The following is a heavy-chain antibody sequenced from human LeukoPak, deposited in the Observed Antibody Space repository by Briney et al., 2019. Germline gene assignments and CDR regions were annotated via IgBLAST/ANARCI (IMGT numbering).Heavy chain of an antibody. D-gene: IGHD4-23*01. CDR2: ISGSGGST. CDR3: STGGGIIQVDQQVPFDY. V-gene: IGHV3-23*01. J-gene: IGHJ4*02. CDR1: GFTFSSYA. Sequence: GSLRLSCAASGFTFSSYAMSWVRQAPGKGLEWVSAISGSGGSTYYADSVKGRFTISRDNSKNTLYLQMNSLRAEDTAVYYCSTGGGIIQVDQQVPFDYWGQGVMVTVSS.